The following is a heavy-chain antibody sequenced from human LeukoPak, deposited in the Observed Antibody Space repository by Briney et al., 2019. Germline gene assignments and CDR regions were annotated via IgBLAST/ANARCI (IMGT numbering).Heavy chain of an antibody. CDR2: IYYSGST. CDR3: ARLLAGQLVPGYFDY. CDR1: GGSISSGGYY. V-gene: IGHV4-31*03. J-gene: IGHJ4*02. D-gene: IGHD6-13*01. Sequence: PSETLSLTCTVSGGSISSGGYYWSWIRQHPGKGLEWIGYIYYSGSTYYNPSLKSRVTISVDTSKNQFSLKLSSVTAADTAVYYCARLLAGQLVPGYFDYWGQGTLVTVSS.